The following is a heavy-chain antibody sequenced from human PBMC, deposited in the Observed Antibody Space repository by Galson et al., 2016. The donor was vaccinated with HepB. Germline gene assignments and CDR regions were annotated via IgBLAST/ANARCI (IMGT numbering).Heavy chain of an antibody. CDR2: IFHSGRV. CDR1: GGSISSSDW. D-gene: IGHD3-10*01. CDR3: ANSGHTYYFFGLAV. V-gene: IGHV4-4*02. Sequence: SETLSLTCAVSGGSISSSDWWSWVRQPPGQGLEWIGQIFHSGRVNYTPSLASRVTMPIDTSNNYFSLRLSSVTAADTAVYYCANSGHTYYFFGLAVWGPGTTVTVSS. J-gene: IGHJ6*02.